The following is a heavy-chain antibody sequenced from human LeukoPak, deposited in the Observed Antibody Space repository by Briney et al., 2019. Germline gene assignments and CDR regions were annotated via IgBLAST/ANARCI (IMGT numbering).Heavy chain of an antibody. D-gene: IGHD6-13*01. J-gene: IGHJ4*02. CDR2: IYYSGST. CDR3: ARVGSGSWYNFDY. Sequence: SETLSLTCTVSGGSVSSYYWSWIRQPPGKGLEWIGYIYYSGSTNYNPSLKSRVTISVDTSKNQFSLKLSSVTAADTAVYYCARVGSGSWYNFDYWGQGTLVTVSS. CDR1: GGSVSSYY. V-gene: IGHV4-59*02.